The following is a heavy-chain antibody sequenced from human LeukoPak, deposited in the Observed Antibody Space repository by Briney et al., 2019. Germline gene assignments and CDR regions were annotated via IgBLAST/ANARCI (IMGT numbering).Heavy chain of an antibody. J-gene: IGHJ4*02. D-gene: IGHD1-26*01. CDR1: GYPFTTYY. CDR2: INAGNGNT. CDR3: ARVSSADGRSNYFDY. V-gene: IGHV1-3*01. Sequence: ASVKVSCKASGYPFTTYYIHWVRQAPGQGLEWVGWINAGNGNTKYSQKFQGRVTITRDTSASTAYMELSSLRSEDTAVYYCARVSSADGRSNYFDYWGQGTLVTVSS.